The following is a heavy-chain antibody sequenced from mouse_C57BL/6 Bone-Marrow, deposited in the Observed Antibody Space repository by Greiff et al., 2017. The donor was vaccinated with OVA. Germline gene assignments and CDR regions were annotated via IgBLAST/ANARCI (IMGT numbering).Heavy chain of an antibody. CDR2: IYPGSGST. CDR1: GYTFTSYW. Sequence: VQLQQPGAELVKPGASVKMSCKASGYTFTSYWITWVKQRPGPGLEWIGDIYPGSGSTNYNEKFKSKATLTVDTSSSTAYMQLSSLTSEDSAVYYCARLSDGSSYEYYAMDYWGQGATVTV. V-gene: IGHV1-55*01. CDR3: ARLSDGSSYEYYAMDY. D-gene: IGHD1-1*01. J-gene: IGHJ4*01.